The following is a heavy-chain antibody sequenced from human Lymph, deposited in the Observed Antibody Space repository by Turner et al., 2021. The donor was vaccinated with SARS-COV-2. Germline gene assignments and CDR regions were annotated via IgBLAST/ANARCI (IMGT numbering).Heavy chain of an antibody. CDR1: GYTFARYD. V-gene: IGHV1-8*01. D-gene: IGHD3-10*01. Sequence: QVQLVQSGAQVKKAGASVQVCCMASGYTFARYDINWVRRATGQGLGWVGGEDPNSGNTGYAQEFQGRVTMTRTTSKSTTYMELSMLSSEDTAMYYCARAAELSDWFDPWGQGTLVTVSS. CDR2: EDPNSGNT. J-gene: IGHJ5*02. CDR3: ARAAELSDWFDP.